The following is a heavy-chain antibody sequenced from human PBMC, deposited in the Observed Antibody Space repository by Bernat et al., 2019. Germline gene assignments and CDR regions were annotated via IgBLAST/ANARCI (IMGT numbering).Heavy chain of an antibody. CDR3: AKALVLLWFGEFPDAFDI. CDR2: ISYDGSNK. Sequence: QVQLVESGGGVVQPGRSLRLSCAASGFTFSSYGMHWVRQAPGKGLEWVAVISYDGSNKYYVDSVKGRFTISRDNSKNTLYLQMNSLRAEDTAVYYCAKALVLLWFGEFPDAFDIWGQGTMVTVSS. CDR1: GFTFSSYG. J-gene: IGHJ3*02. D-gene: IGHD3-10*01. V-gene: IGHV3-30*18.